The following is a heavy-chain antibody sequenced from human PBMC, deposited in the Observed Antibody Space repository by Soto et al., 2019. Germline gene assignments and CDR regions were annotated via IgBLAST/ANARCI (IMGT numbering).Heavy chain of an antibody. J-gene: IGHJ4*02. Sequence: QVQLQESGPGLVKPSETLSLTCTVSGGSINSDYWSWIWQPPGKGLEWIGYIFYSGYTKHDPSLKSRVTISVDTSKNQISLTLSSVTAADTAVYSCARRVATNEFDSWGQGTLVTVSS. CDR1: GGSINSDY. CDR2: IFYSGYT. D-gene: IGHD5-12*01. CDR3: ARRVATNEFDS. V-gene: IGHV4-59*01.